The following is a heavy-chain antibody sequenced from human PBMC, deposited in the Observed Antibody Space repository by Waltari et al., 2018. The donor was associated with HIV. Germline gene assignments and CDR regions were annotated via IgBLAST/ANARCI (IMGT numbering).Heavy chain of an antibody. CDR2: IIPIFGKS. V-gene: IGHV1-69*01. D-gene: IGHD3-22*01. CDR1: GGTFSSYA. CDR3: ARSGDSSGYFHYWYFDL. J-gene: IGHJ2*01. Sequence: QVQLVQSGAEVKKPGSSVKVSCKASGGTFSSYAISWVRQAPGQGIEWMGGIIPIFGKSNYAKKFRGRVTITADESTSTAYMELSSLRSEDTAVYYCARSGDSSGYFHYWYFDLWGRGTLVTVSS.